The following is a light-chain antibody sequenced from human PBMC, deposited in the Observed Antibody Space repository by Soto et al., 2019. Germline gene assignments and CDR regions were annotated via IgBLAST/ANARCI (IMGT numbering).Light chain of an antibody. CDR1: QSISNY. CDR2: IAS. Sequence: DIQMTQSPSSLSASVGDRVTITCRASQSISNYLNWYQQRPGKAPKLLIYIASSLSSGVPSKFSGSGSGTEFTLTISVLQPEDFATYFCQQTNKTPLTFGQGTKVEIK. V-gene: IGKV1-39*01. CDR3: QQTNKTPLT. J-gene: IGKJ1*01.